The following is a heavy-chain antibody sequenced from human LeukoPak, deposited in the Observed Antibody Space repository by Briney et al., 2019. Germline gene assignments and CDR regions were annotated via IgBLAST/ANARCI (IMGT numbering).Heavy chain of an antibody. CDR1: GYTFSDFY. CDR2: INPKNGGT. Sequence: ASVKVSCKASGYTFSDFYMHWVRQAPGQVLEWMGWINPKNGGTSYAQKFQDRVIMTRDTSINTAYMELKRLRSDDTAVYYCARAGYSGQPAWGQGTLVTASS. J-gene: IGHJ5*02. V-gene: IGHV1-2*02. CDR3: ARAGYSGQPA. D-gene: IGHD5-12*01.